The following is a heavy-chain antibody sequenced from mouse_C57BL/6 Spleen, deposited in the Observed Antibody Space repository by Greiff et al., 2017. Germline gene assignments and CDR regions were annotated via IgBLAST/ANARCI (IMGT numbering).Heavy chain of an antibody. CDR2: ISYDGSN. CDR3: ARGTTVFDY. Sequence: EVQLQESGPGLVKPSQSLSLTCSVTGYSITSGYYWNWIRQFPGNKLEWMGYISYDGSNNYNPSLKNRISITRDTSKNQFFLKLNSVTTEDTATYYCARGTTVFDYWGQGTTLTVSS. J-gene: IGHJ2*01. V-gene: IGHV3-6*01. CDR1: GYSITSGYY. D-gene: IGHD1-1*01.